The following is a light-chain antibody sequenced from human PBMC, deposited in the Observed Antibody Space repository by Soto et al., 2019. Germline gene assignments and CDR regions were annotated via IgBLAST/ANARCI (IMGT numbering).Light chain of an antibody. CDR2: KAS. J-gene: IGKJ5*01. CDR1: QDISNY. Sequence: DIQMTQSPSSLSASVGDRVTITCQASQDISNYLNWYQQKPGKAPKLLIYKASSLESGVPSRFSGSGSGTEFTLTISSLQPEDVATYYCQQYDNLITFGQGTRLEIK. CDR3: QQYDNLIT. V-gene: IGKV1-33*01.